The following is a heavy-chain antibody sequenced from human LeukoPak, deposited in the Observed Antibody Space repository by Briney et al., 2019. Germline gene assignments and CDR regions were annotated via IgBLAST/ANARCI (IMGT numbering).Heavy chain of an antibody. CDR1: GYTFTTYW. V-gene: IGHV5-51*01. D-gene: IGHD3-10*01. Sequence: GESLKISCKGSGYTFTTYWIAWVRQMPGKGLEWMGIIYPGDYDTRYSPSFQGQVTISADKSISTAYLQWSKLKASDTAMYYCATNYGSGNYYTPSDYWGQGTLVTVSS. J-gene: IGHJ4*02. CDR2: IYPGDYDT. CDR3: ATNYGSGNYYTPSDY.